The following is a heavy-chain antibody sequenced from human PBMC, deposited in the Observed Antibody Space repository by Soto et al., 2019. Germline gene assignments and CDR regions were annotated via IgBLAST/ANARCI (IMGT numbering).Heavy chain of an antibody. CDR3: ARDGYGSGSYYPWSDP. J-gene: IGHJ5*02. Sequence: SETLSLTCTVSGGSISSYYWSWIRQPPGKGLEWIGYIYYSGSTNYNPSLKSRVTISVDTSKNQFSLKLSSVTAADTAVYYCARDGYGSGSYYPWSDPWGQGTLVTVSS. D-gene: IGHD3-10*01. CDR2: IYYSGST. V-gene: IGHV4-59*01. CDR1: GGSISSYY.